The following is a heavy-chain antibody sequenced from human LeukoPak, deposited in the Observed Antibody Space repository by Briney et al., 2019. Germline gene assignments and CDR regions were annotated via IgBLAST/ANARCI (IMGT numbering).Heavy chain of an antibody. J-gene: IGHJ5*02. Sequence: GGSLRLSCAASGFTFSTYGMSWVRQAPGKGLEWISAMSGSGGSTYCADSVKGRFTISRDNAKNSLYLQMNSLRAEDTAVYYCARALVGSSWYEKITRLNWFDPWGQGTLVTVSS. CDR1: GFTFSTYG. D-gene: IGHD6-13*01. CDR3: ARALVGSSWYEKITRLNWFDP. V-gene: IGHV3-23*01. CDR2: MSGSGGST.